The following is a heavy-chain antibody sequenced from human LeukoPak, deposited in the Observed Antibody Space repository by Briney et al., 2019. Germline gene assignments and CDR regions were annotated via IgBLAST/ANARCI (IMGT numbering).Heavy chain of an antibody. CDR2: IDPSDSYT. Sequence: GESLKISCKGSGYSFTSNWITWVRQMPGKGLEWMGRIDPSDSYTNYSPSFRGHVTISADKSISTAYLQWSSLKTSDTAMYYCARLGGGALLDYWGQETLVTVSS. V-gene: IGHV5-10-1*01. CDR3: ARLGGGALLDY. CDR1: GYSFTSNW. D-gene: IGHD2-21*01. J-gene: IGHJ4*02.